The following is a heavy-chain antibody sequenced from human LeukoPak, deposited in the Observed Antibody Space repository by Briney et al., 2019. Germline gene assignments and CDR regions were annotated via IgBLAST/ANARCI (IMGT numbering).Heavy chain of an antibody. CDR1: GYSISSGYY. CDR3: ARVHSYGYYYYYGMDV. CDR2: IYHSGST. Sequence: PSETLSLTCAVSGYSISSGYYWGWIRQPPGKGLEWIGSIYHSGSTYYNPSLKSRVTISVDTSKNQFSPKLSSVTAADTAVYYCARVHSYGYYYYYGMDVWGKGTTVTVSS. J-gene: IGHJ6*04. V-gene: IGHV4-38-2*01. D-gene: IGHD5-18*01.